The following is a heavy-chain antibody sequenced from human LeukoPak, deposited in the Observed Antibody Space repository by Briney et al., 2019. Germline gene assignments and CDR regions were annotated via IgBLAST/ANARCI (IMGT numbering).Heavy chain of an antibody. V-gene: IGHV3-23*01. D-gene: IGHD3-10*01. CDR3: AKVGWYGDLEH. CDR1: GFPFGTYA. J-gene: IGHJ1*01. CDR2: ISGSGVSI. Sequence: PGGSLRLSCEGSGFPFGTYAMTWVRHAPGRGLEWVATISGSGVSIYYADSVKDRFTISRDNNENTVYLQMNSLRVEDTALYYCAKVGWYGDLEHWGQETQVAVSS.